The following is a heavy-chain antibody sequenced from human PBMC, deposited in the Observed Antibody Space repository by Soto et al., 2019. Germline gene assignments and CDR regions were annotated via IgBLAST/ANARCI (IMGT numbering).Heavy chain of an antibody. J-gene: IGHJ4*02. D-gene: IGHD3-22*01. Sequence: GESLKISCGGSGYRFTSYWIAWVRQMPGKGLEWMGIIYPGDSNTRYSPSFQGQVTISVDKSINTAFLQWSSLKASDTAMYYCARQREYSYDNSGHFHSAYWGQGTLVTVSS. V-gene: IGHV5-51*01. CDR1: GYRFTSYW. CDR2: IYPGDSNT. CDR3: ARQREYSYDNSGHFHSAY.